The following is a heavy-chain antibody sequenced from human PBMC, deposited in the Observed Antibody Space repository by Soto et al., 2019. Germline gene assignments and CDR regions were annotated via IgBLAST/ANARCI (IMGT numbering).Heavy chain of an antibody. CDR1: GFTFSSYG. Sequence: QVQLVESGGGVVQPGRSLRLSCAASGFTFSSYGMHWVRQAPGKGLEGVAVISDDGSNKYYADSVKGRFTISRDNSKNTLYLQMYSLRAEDTAVYYGARQGGYCSSTSCYYGMAVWCQGTTVPVSS. J-gene: IGHJ6*02. CDR3: ARQGGYCSSTSCYYGMAV. V-gene: IGHV3-30*03. D-gene: IGHD2-2*01. CDR2: ISDDGSNK.